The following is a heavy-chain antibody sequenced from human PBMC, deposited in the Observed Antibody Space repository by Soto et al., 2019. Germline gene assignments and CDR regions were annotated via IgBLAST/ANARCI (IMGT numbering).Heavy chain of an antibody. Sequence: QVQLQESGPGLVKPSETLSLTCTVSGGSISSYYWSWIRQPPGKGLEWIGYIYYSGSTNYNPSLRSRVTISVDPSKNQFSLKLSSVTAADTAVYYCASSYYYDSSGYYPAAYWYFDLWGRGTLVTVSS. CDR2: IYYSGST. CDR3: ASSYYYDSSGYYPAAYWYFDL. CDR1: GGSISSYY. D-gene: IGHD3-22*01. J-gene: IGHJ2*01. V-gene: IGHV4-59*01.